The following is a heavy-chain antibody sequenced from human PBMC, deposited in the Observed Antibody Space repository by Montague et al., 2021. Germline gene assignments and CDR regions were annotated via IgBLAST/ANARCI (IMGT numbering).Heavy chain of an antibody. CDR3: VRDRPTAWFDS. J-gene: IGHJ5*01. CDR2: ITSDGSDT. CDR1: GFSFSSLW. V-gene: IGHV3-74*01. D-gene: IGHD5-18*01. Sequence: SRRLSCAASGFSFSSLWMHWVRQAPGKGLVWVSQITSDGSDTNYADSVKGRFTISRDNAKSTLYLQMNSLRDEDTAVYYCVRDRPTAWFDSWGQGTLVTVSS.